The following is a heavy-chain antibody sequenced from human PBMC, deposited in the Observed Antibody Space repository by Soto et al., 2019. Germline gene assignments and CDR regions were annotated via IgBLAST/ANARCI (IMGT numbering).Heavy chain of an antibody. CDR3: ARVGCSSTSCLYY. D-gene: IGHD2-2*01. V-gene: IGHV4-4*02. Sequence: SETLSLTCAVSSGSISSSNWWSWVRQPPGKGLEWIGEIYHSGSTNYNPSLKSRVTISVDKSKNQFSLKLSSVTAADTAVYYCARVGCSSTSCLYYWGQGTLVTVSS. CDR2: IYHSGST. CDR1: SGSISSSNW. J-gene: IGHJ4*02.